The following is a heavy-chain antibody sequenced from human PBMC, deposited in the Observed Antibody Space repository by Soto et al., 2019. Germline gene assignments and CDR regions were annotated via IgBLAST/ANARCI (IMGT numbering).Heavy chain of an antibody. CDR3: ARGDYGDYLRLGY. D-gene: IGHD4-17*01. V-gene: IGHV4-30-2*01. CDR2: IYHSGST. CDR1: GGSISSGGYS. J-gene: IGHJ4*02. Sequence: QLQLQESGSGLVKPSQTLSLTCAVSGGSISSGGYSWSWIRQPPGKGLEWIGYIYHSGSTYYNPSLKSRGPISVDRSKNQFSLKRSSVTAADTAVYYCARGDYGDYLRLGYWGQGTLVTVSS.